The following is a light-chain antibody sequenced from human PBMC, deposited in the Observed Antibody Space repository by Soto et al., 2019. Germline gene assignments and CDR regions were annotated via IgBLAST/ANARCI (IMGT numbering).Light chain of an antibody. Sequence: IRLTQSPSSLSSSLGYIVTITFRASQSISSNLNWYQQRPGKAPKLLIYSASTLQTGVPSRFSGSGSGTDFTLTISSLQPEDFATYYCQQSYNGPFTFGPGTKVDIK. V-gene: IGKV1-39*01. CDR2: SAS. CDR3: QQSYNGPFT. J-gene: IGKJ3*01. CDR1: QSISSN.